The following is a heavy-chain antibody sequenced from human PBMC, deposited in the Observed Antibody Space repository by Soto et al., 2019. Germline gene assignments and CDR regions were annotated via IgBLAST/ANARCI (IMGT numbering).Heavy chain of an antibody. Sequence: PGGSLRLSCAASGFTFNYYWMHWVRQAPGKGLEWVAVIWYDGSNKYYADSVKGRFAISRDNSKNTLYLQMNSLRAEDTAVYYCARGEFYDILTGPTDNWFDPWGQGTLVTVSS. V-gene: IGHV3-33*08. CDR3: ARGEFYDILTGPTDNWFDP. D-gene: IGHD3-9*01. CDR1: GFTFNYYW. J-gene: IGHJ5*02. CDR2: IWYDGSNK.